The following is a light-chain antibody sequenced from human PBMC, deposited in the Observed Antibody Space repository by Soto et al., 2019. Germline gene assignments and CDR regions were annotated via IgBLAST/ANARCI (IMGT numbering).Light chain of an antibody. CDR1: QSVSSSY. V-gene: IGKV3-20*01. CDR2: GAS. CDR3: QQYGSSPGT. J-gene: IGKJ1*01. Sequence: EIVLTQSPGTLSLSPGERGTLSCRASQSVSSSYLAWYQQKPGQAPRLLIYGASSRATGIPDRFSGSGSGTDFTLTISRLEPEDFAVYYCQQYGSSPGTFGQGTKVEI.